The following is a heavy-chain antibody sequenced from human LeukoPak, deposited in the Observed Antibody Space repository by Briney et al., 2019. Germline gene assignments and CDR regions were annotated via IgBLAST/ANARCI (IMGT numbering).Heavy chain of an antibody. D-gene: IGHD6-19*01. CDR3: AKWRIAVAGAEDY. CDR2: ITDSGGRT. Sequence: GGSLRLSCAASGFAFSNYAMSWVRQAPGKGLEWVSAITDSGGRTYYADSVKGRFTISRDNSKNTLYLQMNSLRAEDTAVYYCAKWRIAVAGAEDYWGQGTLVTVSS. CDR1: GFAFSNYA. J-gene: IGHJ4*02. V-gene: IGHV3-23*01.